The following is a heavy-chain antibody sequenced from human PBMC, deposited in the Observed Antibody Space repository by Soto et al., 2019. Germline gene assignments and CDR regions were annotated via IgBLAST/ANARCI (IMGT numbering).Heavy chain of an antibody. Sequence: GGSLRLSCAASGFTFSSYGMHWVRQAPGKGLEWVAVISYDGSNKYYADSVKGRFTISRDNSKNTLYLQMNSLRAEDTAVYYCAKDFKAVAVYYFDYWGQGTLVTVSS. CDR2: ISYDGSNK. CDR3: AKDFKAVAVYYFDY. D-gene: IGHD6-19*01. CDR1: GFTFSSYG. J-gene: IGHJ4*02. V-gene: IGHV3-30*18.